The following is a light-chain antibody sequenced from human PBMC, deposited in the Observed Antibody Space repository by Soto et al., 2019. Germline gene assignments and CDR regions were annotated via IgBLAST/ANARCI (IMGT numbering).Light chain of an antibody. CDR2: KAS. CDR3: QQYNSYSPLT. Sequence: DIQMTPSPSTLSASVGDRVTITCRASQSISSWLAWYQQKPGKAPRLLVYKASDLESGVPSRFSGSGSGTDFTLTISSLQPDDFATYYCQQYNSYSPLTFGGGTKVDIK. J-gene: IGKJ4*01. CDR1: QSISSW. V-gene: IGKV1-5*03.